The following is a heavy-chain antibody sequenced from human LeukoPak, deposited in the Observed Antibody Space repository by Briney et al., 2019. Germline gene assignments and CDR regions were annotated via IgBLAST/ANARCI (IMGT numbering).Heavy chain of an antibody. Sequence: GGSLRLSCAASGFTASSNYMSWVRQAPGKGLEWVSVIYSDDRTYYADSVKGRFTISRHTSKKTLYLQMNSLRAEDTAVYYCAREVMARRRAFDIWGQGTVVTVSS. D-gene: IGHD2-8*01. CDR1: GFTASSNY. J-gene: IGHJ3*02. V-gene: IGHV3-53*04. CDR2: IYSDDRT. CDR3: AREVMARRRAFDI.